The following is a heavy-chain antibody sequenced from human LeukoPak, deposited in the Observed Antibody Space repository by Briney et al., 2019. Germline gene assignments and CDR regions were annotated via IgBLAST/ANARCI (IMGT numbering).Heavy chain of an antibody. Sequence: ASVKVSCKASGYNFTAYYMHLVRQAPGQGLEWMGWINPNSGGTNYAQKFQGRVTMTRDTSISTAYMELSRLRSDDTAVYYCARDKRQWLVTNWFDPWGQGTLVTVSS. D-gene: IGHD6-19*01. CDR1: GYNFTAYY. CDR2: INPNSGGT. V-gene: IGHV1-2*02. J-gene: IGHJ5*02. CDR3: ARDKRQWLVTNWFDP.